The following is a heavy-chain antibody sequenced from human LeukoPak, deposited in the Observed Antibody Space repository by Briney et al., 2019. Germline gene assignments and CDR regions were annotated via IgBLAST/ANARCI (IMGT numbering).Heavy chain of an antibody. J-gene: IGHJ3*02. Sequence: GRSLRLSCAASGFTFDDYAMPWVRQALGKGLEWVSGISWNSGSIGYADSVKGRFTISRDNAKNSLYLQMNSLRAEDTALYYCARHGSFDAFDIWGQGTMVTVSS. D-gene: IGHD1-26*01. CDR1: GFTFDDYA. CDR3: ARHGSFDAFDI. V-gene: IGHV3-9*01. CDR2: ISWNSGSI.